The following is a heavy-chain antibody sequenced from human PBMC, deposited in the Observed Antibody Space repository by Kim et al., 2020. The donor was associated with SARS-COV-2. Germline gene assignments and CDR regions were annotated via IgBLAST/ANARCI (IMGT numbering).Heavy chain of an antibody. CDR3: VTGAVGWYEEYFYYYGMDV. V-gene: IGHV3-64D*06. J-gene: IGHJ6*02. CDR2: ISSNGGST. D-gene: IGHD6-19*01. CDR1: GFTFSSYA. Sequence: GGSLRLFCSASGFTFSSYAMHWVRQAPGKGLEYVSAISSNGGSTYYADSVKGRFTISRDNSKNTLYLQMSSLRAEDTAVYYCVTGAVGWYEEYFYYYGMDVWGQGTTVTVSS.